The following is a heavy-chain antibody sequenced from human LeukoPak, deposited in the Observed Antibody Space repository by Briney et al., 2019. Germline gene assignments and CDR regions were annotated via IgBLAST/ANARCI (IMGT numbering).Heavy chain of an antibody. D-gene: IGHD6-19*01. Sequence: VASVKVSCKASGYTFTGYYMHWVRPAPGQGLEWMGWINPNSGGTNYAQKFQGRVTMTRDTSISTAYMELSRLRSDDTAVYYCASPGYSSGWYLVSDYYGMDVWGQGTTVTVSS. CDR2: INPNSGGT. CDR3: ASPGYSSGWYLVSDYYGMDV. J-gene: IGHJ6*02. V-gene: IGHV1-2*02. CDR1: GYTFTGYY.